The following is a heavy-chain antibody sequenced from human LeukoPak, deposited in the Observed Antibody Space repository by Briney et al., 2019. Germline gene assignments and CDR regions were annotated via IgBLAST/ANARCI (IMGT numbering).Heavy chain of an antibody. J-gene: IGHJ4*02. Sequence: GGSLRLSCAASGLTFSSHWMHWVRQAPGKGLEWVSAISGSGDNTYYADSVKGRLTISRDNSKNTLYLQMNSLRAGDTAVYFCAKDLSPGHYWGQGILVTVSS. CDR2: ISGSGDNT. D-gene: IGHD2/OR15-2a*01. V-gene: IGHV3-23*01. CDR1: GLTFSSHW. CDR3: AKDLSPGHY.